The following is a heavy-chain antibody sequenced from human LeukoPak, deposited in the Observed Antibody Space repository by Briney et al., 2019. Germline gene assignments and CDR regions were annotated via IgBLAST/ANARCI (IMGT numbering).Heavy chain of an antibody. J-gene: IGHJ5*02. CDR2: IYYSGST. CDR1: GGSVSSGSYY. CDR3: AREQRAAAGNNWFDP. Sequence: PSETLSLTCTVSGGSVSSGSYYWSWIRQPPGKGLEWIGYIYYSGSTNYNPSLKSRVTISVDTSKNQFSPKLSSVTAADTAVYYCAREQRAAAGNNWFDPWGQGTLVTVSS. V-gene: IGHV4-61*01. D-gene: IGHD6-13*01.